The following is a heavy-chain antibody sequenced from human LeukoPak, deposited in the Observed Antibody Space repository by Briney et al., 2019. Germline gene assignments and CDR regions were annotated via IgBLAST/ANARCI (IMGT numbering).Heavy chain of an antibody. V-gene: IGHV3-23*01. CDR1: GFTFSIYD. CDR2: IDRGVGST. Sequence: GGSLRLSCAASGFTFSIYDLSWVRQAPGKGLECVSAIDRGVGSTYYADSVKGRFTISRDNSKNTLYLQMNNLRVDDTAVYYCAKKGQTDDGGKPDWGQGTLVTVSS. CDR3: AKKGQTDDGGKPD. J-gene: IGHJ4*02.